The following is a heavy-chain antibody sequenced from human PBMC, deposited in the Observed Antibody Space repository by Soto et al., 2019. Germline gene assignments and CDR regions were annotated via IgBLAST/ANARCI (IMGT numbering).Heavy chain of an antibody. CDR3: ARGGGVGVAGSAAFDM. CDR2: INPATGAA. CDR1: GYPVTAYY. Sequence: QLHLVQSGAVVKKPGASVTVSCSASGYPVTAYYMHWVRQAPGRGLEWMGGINPATGAAKYTQTFQGRVTMTRETPTSTVFMGPSGLASEDTAVFYCARGGGVGVAGSAAFDMWGQGTLVTVSS. D-gene: IGHD3-3*01. J-gene: IGHJ3*02. V-gene: IGHV1-2*02.